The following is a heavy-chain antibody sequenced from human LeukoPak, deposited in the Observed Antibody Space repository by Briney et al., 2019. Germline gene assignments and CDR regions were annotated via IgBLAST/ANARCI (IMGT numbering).Heavy chain of an antibody. V-gene: IGHV4-59*02. D-gene: IGHD2-8*01. CDR2: ISHSGNT. Sequence: PSETLSLTCTVSGGAVNSYYWSWIRQTPGKGLEWIGYISHSGNTGYAPSLKSRVTMSLDTSKNQFSLKLSSVTAADTAVYYCARGYCSHEVCQVFTHWGQGTPVTVSS. J-gene: IGHJ4*02. CDR1: GGAVNSYY. CDR3: ARGYCSHEVCQVFTH.